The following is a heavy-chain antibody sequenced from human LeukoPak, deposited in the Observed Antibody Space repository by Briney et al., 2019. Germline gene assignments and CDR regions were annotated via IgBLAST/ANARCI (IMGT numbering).Heavy chain of an antibody. CDR2: ISSGGNTK. J-gene: IGHJ5*02. CDR1: GFSFSSSE. V-gene: IGHV3-48*03. D-gene: IGHD2-8*01. Sequence: GGSLRLSCAASGFSFSSSEMNWVRQAPGKGPEWVSHISSGGNTKYYADSVRGRFTMSRDNAKNLLCLQMNSLRDEDTAVYYCARDTVNGPFVISLDLWGQGALVTVSS. CDR3: ARDTVNGPFVISLDL.